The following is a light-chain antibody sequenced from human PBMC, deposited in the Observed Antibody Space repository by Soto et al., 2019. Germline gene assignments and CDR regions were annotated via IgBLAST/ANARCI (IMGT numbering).Light chain of an antibody. V-gene: IGLV2-8*01. CDR1: SIDVGVYNY. J-gene: IGLJ2*01. Sequence: QSALTQPPSASGSPGQSVTISCTGTSIDVGVYNYVSWYQQHPGKAPKLMIYEVSKRPSGVPDRFSGSKSGNTASLTVSGLQAEDEADYYCSSFAGNNNLVFGGGTQLTVL. CDR3: SSFAGNNNLV. CDR2: EVS.